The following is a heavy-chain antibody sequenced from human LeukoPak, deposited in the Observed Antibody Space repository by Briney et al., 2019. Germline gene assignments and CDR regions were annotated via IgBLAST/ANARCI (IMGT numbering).Heavy chain of an antibody. V-gene: IGHV3-7*01. D-gene: IGHD3-22*01. J-gene: IGHJ2*01. Sequence: GESQRLSCAASGFTFSSSWMSWVRQAPGKGLEWVANIKQDGSEEYYVDSVKGRFAISRDNAKNSLYLQMNSLRAEDTAVYYCARAPSLGYDSSGYYWDWYFDLWGRGTLVTVSS. CDR1: GFTFSSSW. CDR3: ARAPSLGYDSSGYYWDWYFDL. CDR2: IKQDGSEE.